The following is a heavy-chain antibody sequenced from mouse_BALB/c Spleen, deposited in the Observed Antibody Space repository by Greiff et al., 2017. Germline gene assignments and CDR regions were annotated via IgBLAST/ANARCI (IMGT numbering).Heavy chain of an antibody. CDR1: GFTFNTNA. V-gene: IGHV10S3*01. Sequence: EVKLVETGGGLVQPKGSLKLSCAASGFTFNTNAMNWVRQAPGKGLEWVARIRSKSNNYATYYADSVKDRFTISRDDSQSMLYLQMNNLKTEDTAMYYCVREIYYDYGYAMDYWGQGTSVTVSS. CDR2: IRSKSNNYAT. D-gene: IGHD2-4*01. J-gene: IGHJ4*01. CDR3: VREIYYDYGYAMDY.